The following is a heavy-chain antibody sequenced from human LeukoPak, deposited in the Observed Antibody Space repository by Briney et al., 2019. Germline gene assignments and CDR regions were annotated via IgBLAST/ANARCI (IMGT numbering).Heavy chain of an antibody. CDR1: GYTFTDYY. CDR2: VDPADGEA. Sequence: ASVKVSCKASGYTFTDYYMHWVQQAPGKGLEWMGRVDPADGEAAYAEKFQGRVTITADPSRATAYMELASLRSEDTAMYYCVTEGYCNSDSCYVHWGQGTLVTISS. D-gene: IGHD2-2*01. CDR3: VTEGYCNSDSCYVH. V-gene: IGHV1-69-2*01. J-gene: IGHJ4*02.